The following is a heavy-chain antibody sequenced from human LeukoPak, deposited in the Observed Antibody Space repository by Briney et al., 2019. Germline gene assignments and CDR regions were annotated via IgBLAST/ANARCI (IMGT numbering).Heavy chain of an antibody. CDR1: GFTFSNYG. CDR2: ISWDGGST. J-gene: IGHJ4*02. D-gene: IGHD1-26*01. Sequence: GGSLRLSCAASGFTFSNYGMSWVRQAPGKGLEWVSLISWDGGSTYYADSVKGRFTISRDNSKNSLYLQMNSLRTEDTALYYCAKGPADIVGANYFDYWGQGTLVTVSS. CDR3: AKGPADIVGANYFDY. V-gene: IGHV3-43*01.